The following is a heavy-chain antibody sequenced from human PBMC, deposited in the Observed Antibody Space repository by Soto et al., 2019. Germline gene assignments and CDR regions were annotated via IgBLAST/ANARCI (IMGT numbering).Heavy chain of an antibody. CDR1: GYTFTGYY. J-gene: IGHJ6*02. CDR2: INPNSGGT. D-gene: IGHD6-19*01. CDR3: ARDSFGIAVAGTHAEYYGMDV. Sequence: QVQLVQSGAEVKKPGASVKVSCKASGYTFTGYYMHWVRQAPGQGLEWMGWINPNSGGTNYAQKSQGWVTMTRDPSISTAYMELSRLRSDDTAVYYCARDSFGIAVAGTHAEYYGMDVWGQGTTVTVSS. V-gene: IGHV1-2*04.